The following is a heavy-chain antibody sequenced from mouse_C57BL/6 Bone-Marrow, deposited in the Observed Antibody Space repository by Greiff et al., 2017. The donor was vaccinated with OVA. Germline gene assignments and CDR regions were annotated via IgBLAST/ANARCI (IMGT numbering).Heavy chain of an antibody. CDR3: TRRGGPWYFDF. CDR1: GYTFTSYW. CDR2: IYPGYSDT. V-gene: IGHV1-5*01. Sequence: VQLQQSGTVLARPGASVKMSCKTSGYTFTSYWMNWVKQRPGQGLEWIGAIYPGYSDTSYNQKFKGKATLTAVTSSSTAYMELSSLTTEDSAVYYCTRRGGPWYFDFWGTGTTVTVSS. J-gene: IGHJ1*03.